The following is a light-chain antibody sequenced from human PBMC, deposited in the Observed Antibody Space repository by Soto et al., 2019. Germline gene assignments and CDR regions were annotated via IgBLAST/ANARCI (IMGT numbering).Light chain of an antibody. CDR1: SSDVGSHNL. J-gene: IGLJ7*01. V-gene: IGLV2-23*02. CDR3: CLYGGSRAV. Sequence: QSALTQPASVSGSPGQSITISCTGTSSDVGSHNLVSWYQQHPGQAPKLMIYEVTKRPLGVSTCFSASKSGNTASLTNSGVQAEDEADYFCCLYGGSRAVFGGGSQLTV. CDR2: EVT.